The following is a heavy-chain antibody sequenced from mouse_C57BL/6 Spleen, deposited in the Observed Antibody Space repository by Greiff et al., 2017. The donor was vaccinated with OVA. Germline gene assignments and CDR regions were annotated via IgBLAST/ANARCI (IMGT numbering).Heavy chain of an antibody. V-gene: IGHV3-6*01. Sequence: VQLKESGPGLVKPSQSLSLTCSVTGYSITSGYYWNWIRQFPGNKLEWMGYISYDGSNNYNPSLKNRISITRDTSKNQFFLKLNSVTTEDTATYYCAREGTTVVAREYFDYWGQGTTLTVSS. CDR1: GYSITSGYY. J-gene: IGHJ2*01. D-gene: IGHD1-1*01. CDR3: AREGTTVVAREYFDY. CDR2: ISYDGSN.